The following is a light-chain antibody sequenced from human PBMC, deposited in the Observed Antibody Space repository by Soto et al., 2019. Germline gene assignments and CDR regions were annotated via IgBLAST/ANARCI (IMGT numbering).Light chain of an antibody. Sequence: SVLTKPGAVCGSPGQSITIACTGNRSDVGGYNYVSWYQQHPGKAPKFMIYDVSNRPSGVSNRFSGSKSGNTASLTISGLQAEDEADYYCCSYTTSNTRRIVFGTGTKVTVL. CDR1: RSDVGGYNY. V-gene: IGLV2-14*01. CDR2: DVS. J-gene: IGLJ1*01. CDR3: CSYTTSNTRRIV.